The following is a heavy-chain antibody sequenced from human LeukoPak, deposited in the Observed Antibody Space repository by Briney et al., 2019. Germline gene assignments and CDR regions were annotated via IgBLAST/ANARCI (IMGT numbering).Heavy chain of an antibody. CDR1: GYTFTSYY. J-gene: IGHJ5*02. D-gene: IGHD2-15*01. CDR2: INPSGGST. V-gene: IGHV1-46*01. Sequence: ASVKVSCKASGYTFTSYYMHWVRQAPGQGLEWMGIINPSGGSTRYAQKFQGRVTMTRDTSTSTVYMKPSSLRSEDTAVYYCARSIVVVVAATRGFDPWGQGTLVTVSS. CDR3: ARSIVVVVAATRGFDP.